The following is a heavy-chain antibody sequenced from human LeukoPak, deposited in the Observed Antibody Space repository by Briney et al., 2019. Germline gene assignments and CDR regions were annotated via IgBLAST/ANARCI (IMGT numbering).Heavy chain of an antibody. CDR2: ISYDGSNK. CDR1: GFTFSSYG. J-gene: IGHJ3*02. CDR3: AKAESGWETDGFDI. D-gene: IGHD6-19*01. Sequence: GGSLRLSCAASGFTFSSYGMHWVRQAPGKGLEWMAVISYDGSNKYYADSVKGRFTISRDNSKNTLYLQMNSLRAEDTAVYYCAKAESGWETDGFDIWGQGTMVTVSS. V-gene: IGHV3-30*18.